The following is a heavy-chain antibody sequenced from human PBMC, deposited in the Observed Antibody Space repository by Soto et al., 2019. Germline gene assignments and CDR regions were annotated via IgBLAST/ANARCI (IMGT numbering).Heavy chain of an antibody. V-gene: IGHV4-4*02. Sequence: QVQLQESGPGLVKPSETLSLTCTVSSDSIAGENWWSWVRQPPGLGLEWIGEVFHTGGTNYNPSLKSRVTMEVDKSTNQFSLKLISTTAADTAVYYCARVFSSGSGWMYYFDFWGQGTLVSVPS. J-gene: IGHJ4*02. CDR3: ARVFSSGSGWMYYFDF. D-gene: IGHD6-19*01. CDR1: SDSIAGENW. CDR2: VFHTGGT.